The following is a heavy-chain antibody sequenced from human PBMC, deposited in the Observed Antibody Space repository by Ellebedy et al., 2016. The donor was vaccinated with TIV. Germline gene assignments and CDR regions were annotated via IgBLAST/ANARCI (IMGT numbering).Heavy chain of an antibody. J-gene: IGHJ6*02. V-gene: IGHV1-2*02. CDR2: INPDSGST. CDR1: GYTFTAFY. CDR3: ARVRRGSSGMDV. Sequence: ASVKVSCKPSGYTFTAFYLHWVRQAPGQGLEWMGWINPDSGSTNFAQRFQGRVTMTRDTSINTVYMELKRLESDDTAVYYCARVRRGSSGMDVWGQGTTVTVSS. D-gene: IGHD6-13*01.